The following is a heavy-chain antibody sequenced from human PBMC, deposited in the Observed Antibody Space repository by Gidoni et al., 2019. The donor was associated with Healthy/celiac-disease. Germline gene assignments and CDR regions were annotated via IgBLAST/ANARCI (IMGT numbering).Heavy chain of an antibody. J-gene: IGHJ4*02. CDR1: GGSISSYY. Sequence: QVQLQESGPGLVKPSETLSLTCTVLGGSISSYYWSWIRQPPGKGLEWIGYIYYSGSTNYNPSLKSRVTISVDTSKNQFSLKLSSVTAADTAVYYCARGASSGYYEPRFFDYWGQGTLVTVSS. D-gene: IGHD3-22*01. CDR3: ARGASSGYYEPRFFDY. CDR2: IYYSGST. V-gene: IGHV4-59*01.